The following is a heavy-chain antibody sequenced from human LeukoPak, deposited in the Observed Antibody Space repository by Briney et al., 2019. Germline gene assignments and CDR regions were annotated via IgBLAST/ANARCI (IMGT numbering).Heavy chain of an antibody. CDR1: GFTFSSYE. D-gene: IGHD4-17*01. J-gene: IGHJ3*02. V-gene: IGHV3-48*03. CDR2: ISSSGSTI. CDR3: AKDLHYGDYAGGDAFDI. Sequence: GGSLRLSCAASGFTFSSYEMNWVRQAPGKGLEWVSYISSSGSTIYYADSLNGRFTISRDKAKNSLYLQMNSLRAEDTAVYYCAKDLHYGDYAGGDAFDIWGQGTMVTVSS.